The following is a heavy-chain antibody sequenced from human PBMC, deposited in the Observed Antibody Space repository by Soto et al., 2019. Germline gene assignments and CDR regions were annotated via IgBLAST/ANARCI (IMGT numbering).Heavy chain of an antibody. Sequence: ASVKVSCKASGFTFTSSAMQWVRQARGQRLEWIGWIVVGSGNTNYAQKFQERVTITRDMSTSTAYMELSSLRSEDTAVYYCAGSTFGDPSAPDYWGQGTLVTVSS. D-gene: IGHD3-10*01. CDR1: GFTFTSSA. J-gene: IGHJ4*02. CDR3: AGSTFGDPSAPDY. V-gene: IGHV1-58*02. CDR2: IVVGSGNT.